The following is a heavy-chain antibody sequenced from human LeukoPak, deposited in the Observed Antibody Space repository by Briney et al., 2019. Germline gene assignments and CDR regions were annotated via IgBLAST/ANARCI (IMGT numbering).Heavy chain of an antibody. V-gene: IGHV3-48*03. CDR1: GFTFSSYE. CDR3: ARELRTPYDILGRGNAFDI. J-gene: IGHJ3*02. CDR2: ISSSGSTI. D-gene: IGHD3-9*01. Sequence: GGSLRLSCTASGFTFSSYEMNWVRQAPGKGLEWVSYISSSGSTIYYTDSVKGRFTISRDNAKKSLYLQMNSLRAEDTAVYYCARELRTPYDILGRGNAFDIWGQGTMVTVSS.